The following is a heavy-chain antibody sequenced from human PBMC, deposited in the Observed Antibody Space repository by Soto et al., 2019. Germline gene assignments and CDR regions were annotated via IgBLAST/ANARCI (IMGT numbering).Heavy chain of an antibody. V-gene: IGHV3-30*18. CDR3: AKDVVVGATTGLGDYYDYYGMDI. D-gene: IGHD1-26*01. CDR1: GFTFSRFG. CDR2: RSDDGSNK. Sequence: QVQLVESGGGVVPPGRSLRHSCAASGFTFSRFGIHWVRQDPGKGLEWVAVRSDDGSNKYYADSVKGRLTISRDNSKNPPYLHINSRTADDTAVYYCAKDVVVGATTGLGDYYDYYGMDIGGQGTTVTVPS. J-gene: IGHJ6*02.